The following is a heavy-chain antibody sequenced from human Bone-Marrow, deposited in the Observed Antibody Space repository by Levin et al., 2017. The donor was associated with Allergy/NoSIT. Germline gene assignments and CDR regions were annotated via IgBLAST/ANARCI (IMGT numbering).Heavy chain of an antibody. D-gene: IGHD2-15*01. CDR1: GGSIRGYY. Sequence: SQTLSLTCRVSGGSIRGYYWSWIRQPPGKGLEWLGYIHYTGRTNYNPSLKSRVTISVDTYKNQFSLKLRSVTAADTATYYCTRQSCRPGYYFDYWGQGALVTVSS. V-gene: IGHV4-59*08. CDR3: TRQSCRPGYYFDY. J-gene: IGHJ4*02. CDR2: IHYTGRT.